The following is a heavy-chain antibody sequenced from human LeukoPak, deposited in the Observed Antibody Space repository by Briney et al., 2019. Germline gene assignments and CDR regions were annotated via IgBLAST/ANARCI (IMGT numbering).Heavy chain of an antibody. CDR1: GFTFSTYA. J-gene: IGHJ3*02. D-gene: IGHD6-13*01. V-gene: IGHV3-23*01. CDR2: VRGSGTAT. Sequence: PGGSLRLSCAASGFTFSTYAMTWFRQAPGKGLEWVSAVRGSGTATYYADSVKGRFTISRDNSKSTLYLQMNSLRAEDTAVYYCARDLRIAAAGTGDAFDIWGQGTMVTVSS. CDR3: ARDLRIAAAGTGDAFDI.